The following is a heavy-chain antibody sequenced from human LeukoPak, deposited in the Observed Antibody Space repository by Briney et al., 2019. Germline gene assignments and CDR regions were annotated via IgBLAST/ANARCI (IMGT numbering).Heavy chain of an antibody. Sequence: GGSLRLSCAASGFTFSSYAMHWVRQAPGKGLEWVALISFDGSNKYYADSVKGRFAISRDNSKNTLDLQMNSLRGEDTAVYYCARDQYGSGSYVFDYWGQGTLVTVSS. D-gene: IGHD3-10*01. CDR3: ARDQYGSGSYVFDY. V-gene: IGHV3-30*09. CDR1: GFTFSSYA. CDR2: ISFDGSNK. J-gene: IGHJ4*02.